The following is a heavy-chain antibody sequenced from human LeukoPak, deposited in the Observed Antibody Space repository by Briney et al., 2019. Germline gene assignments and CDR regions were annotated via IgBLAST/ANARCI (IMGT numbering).Heavy chain of an antibody. CDR1: GYSFTSYW. D-gene: IGHD6-6*01. Sequence: GESLKISCQGSGYSFTSYWIGWVRQMPGEGLEWMAIINPSDSDTRYNPSFRGQVSVSADRSISTAYLQWGSLKASDTAMYYCVRHRSDSGSAPIDHWGQGTLVTGSS. CDR3: VRHRSDSGSAPIDH. J-gene: IGHJ4*02. CDR2: INPSDSDT. V-gene: IGHV5-51*01.